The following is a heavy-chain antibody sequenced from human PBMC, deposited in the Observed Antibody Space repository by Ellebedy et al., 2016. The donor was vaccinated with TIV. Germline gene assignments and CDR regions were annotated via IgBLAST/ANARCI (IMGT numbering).Heavy chain of an antibody. CDR3: AKEDWYPAS. CDR1: GFPFSTYW. CDR2: INTDGSST. D-gene: IGHD3/OR15-3a*01. Sequence: GESLKISCAASGFPFSTYWMHWVRQAPGKGLMWVSRINTDGSSTGYADSLKGRFNISRDNAKNTLYLQMNGLRAEDTAVYDCAKEDWYPASWGQGTLVTVSS. V-gene: IGHV3-74*01. J-gene: IGHJ4*02.